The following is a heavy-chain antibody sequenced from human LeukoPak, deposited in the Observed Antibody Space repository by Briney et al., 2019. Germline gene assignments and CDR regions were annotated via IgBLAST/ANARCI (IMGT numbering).Heavy chain of an antibody. V-gene: IGHV3-23*01. CDR3: AKAVLYSSTPFDY. CDR2: ISGSGGST. Sequence: GGSLRLSCAASGFTFSSYGMSWVRQAPGKGLEWVSAISGSGGSTYYADSVKGRFTISRDNSKNTLYLQMNSLRAEDTAVYYCAKAVLYSSTPFDYWGQGTLVTVSS. D-gene: IGHD6-13*01. CDR1: GFTFSSYG. J-gene: IGHJ4*02.